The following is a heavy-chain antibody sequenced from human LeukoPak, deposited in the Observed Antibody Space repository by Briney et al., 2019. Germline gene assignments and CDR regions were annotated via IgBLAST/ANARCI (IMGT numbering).Heavy chain of an antibody. CDR1: GFTFSSYW. CDR2: IKQDGSEK. V-gene: IGHV3-7*03. J-gene: IGHJ6*04. Sequence: GGSLRLSCAASGFTFSSYWMSWVRQAPGKGLEWVANIKQDGSEKYYVDSVKGRFTISRDNAKNSLYLQMNSLRVEDTAVYYCACTPTSYYYYYGMDVWGKGTTVTVSS. CDR3: ACTPTSYYYYYGMDV. D-gene: IGHD2/OR15-2a*01.